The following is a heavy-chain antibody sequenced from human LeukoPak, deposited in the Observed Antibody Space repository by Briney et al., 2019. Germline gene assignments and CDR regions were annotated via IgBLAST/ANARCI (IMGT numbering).Heavy chain of an antibody. CDR1: GGSISSGGYY. V-gene: IGHV4-31*03. Sequence: SETLSLTYTVSGGSISSGGYYWSWIRQHPGKGLEWIGYIYYSGSTYYNPSLKSRVTISVDTSKNQFSLKLSSVTAADTAVYYCAGDDYSSGMDVWGQGTTVTVSS. J-gene: IGHJ6*02. CDR2: IYYSGST. CDR3: AGDDYSSGMDV.